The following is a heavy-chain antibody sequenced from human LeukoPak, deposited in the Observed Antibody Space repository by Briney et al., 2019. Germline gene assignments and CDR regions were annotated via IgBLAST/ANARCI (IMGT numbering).Heavy chain of an antibody. CDR3: ARDPYSGAYGNTYYYYMDV. CDR2: ITTSSTYT. V-gene: IGHV3-21*01. J-gene: IGHJ6*03. CDR1: GFSFSSYN. D-gene: IGHD1-26*01. Sequence: GGSLRLSCEASGFSFSSYNMDWVRQTPGKGLEWISSITTSSTYTFYADSVKGRFTISRDNARNSLYLQMNSLTAEDTAVYYCARDPYSGAYGNTYYYYMDVWGKGTTVTISS.